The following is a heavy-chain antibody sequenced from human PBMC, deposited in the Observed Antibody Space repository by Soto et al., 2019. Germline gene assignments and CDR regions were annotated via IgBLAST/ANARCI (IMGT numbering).Heavy chain of an antibody. CDR1: GFTFSSYA. D-gene: IGHD7-27*01. J-gene: IGHJ4*02. CDR3: AKDELGYFDY. CDR2: ISGSGGST. V-gene: IGHV3-23*01. Sequence: GESLKISCAASGFTFSSYAMSWVRQAPGKGLEWVSAISGSGGSTYYADSVKGRFTISRDNSKNTLYLQMNSLRAEDTAVYYCAKDELGYFDYWGQGTLVTVSS.